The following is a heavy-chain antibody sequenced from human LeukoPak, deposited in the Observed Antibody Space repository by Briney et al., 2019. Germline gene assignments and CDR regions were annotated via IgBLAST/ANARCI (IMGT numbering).Heavy chain of an antibody. CDR1: GFAFSSHW. J-gene: IGHJ4*02. CDR3: VRDRGYCSGGTCYALWDY. D-gene: IGHD2-15*01. V-gene: IGHV3-7*01. CDR2: IKPDGSDK. Sequence: GGSLRLSCAASGFAFSSHWMSWVRRAPGKGLEWLALIKPDGSDKYYVDSVKGRFTISRDNAKNSLYLQMNSLRAEDTAMYYCVRDRGYCSGGTCYALWDYWGQGTLVTVSS.